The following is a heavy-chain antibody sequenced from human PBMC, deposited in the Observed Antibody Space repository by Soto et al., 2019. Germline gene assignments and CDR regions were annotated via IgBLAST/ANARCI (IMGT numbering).Heavy chain of an antibody. D-gene: IGHD1-26*01. CDR1: GFTFSSYG. Sequence: QVQLVESGGGVVQPGRSLRLSCAASGFTFSSYGMHWVRQAPGKGLEWVAVISYDGSNKYYADSVKGRFTISRDNSKNTLYLQMNSLRAEETAVYYCAKGSYGDYWGQGTLVTVSS. CDR3: AKGSYGDY. V-gene: IGHV3-30*18. CDR2: ISYDGSNK. J-gene: IGHJ4*02.